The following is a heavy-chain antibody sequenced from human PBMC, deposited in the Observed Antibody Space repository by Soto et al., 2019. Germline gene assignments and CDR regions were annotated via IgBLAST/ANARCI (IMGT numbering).Heavy chain of an antibody. J-gene: IGHJ6*02. CDR3: ARQDYGSGSYSPGLYGMDV. V-gene: IGHV5-10-1*01. CDR2: IDPSDSYT. CDR1: GYSFTSYW. D-gene: IGHD3-10*01. Sequence: PGESLKISCKGSGYSFTSYWISWVRQMPGKGLEWMGRIDPSDSYTNYSPSFQGHVTISADKSISTAYLQWSSLKASDTAMYYCARQDYGSGSYSPGLYGMDVWGQGTTVTVSS.